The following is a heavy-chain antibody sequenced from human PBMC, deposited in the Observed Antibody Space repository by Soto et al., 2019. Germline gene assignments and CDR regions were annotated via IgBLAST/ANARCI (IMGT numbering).Heavy chain of an antibody. J-gene: IGHJ6*02. CDR2: ISYDGNNK. V-gene: IGHV3-30*18. D-gene: IGHD3-22*01. CDR1: GFTFSTYW. Sequence: GGSLRLSCAASGFTFSTYWMSWVRQAPGKGLEWVAVISYDGNNKYYADSVKGRFTISRDNSKNTVYLEMNNLRAEDTAMYYCAKGGSGNYLTYYYYYGMDVWGQGTTVTVSS. CDR3: AKGGSGNYLTYYYYYGMDV.